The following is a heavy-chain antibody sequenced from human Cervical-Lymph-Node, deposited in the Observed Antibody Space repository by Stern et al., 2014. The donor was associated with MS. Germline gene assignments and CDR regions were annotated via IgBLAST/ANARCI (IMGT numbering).Heavy chain of an antibody. CDR2: ISAYNGNT. J-gene: IGHJ6*02. Sequence: QVQLVQSGAEVKKPGASVKVSCKTSGYTFITYGVTWVRQAPGQGLEWMGWISAYNGNTNYAQKLQGRLTMTTDTSTSTAYMELRSLRSDDTAVYYCARDPTITNWDYSGMDVWGQGTTVTVSS. V-gene: IGHV1-18*01. D-gene: IGHD4-11*01. CDR1: GYTFITYG. CDR3: ARDPTITNWDYSGMDV.